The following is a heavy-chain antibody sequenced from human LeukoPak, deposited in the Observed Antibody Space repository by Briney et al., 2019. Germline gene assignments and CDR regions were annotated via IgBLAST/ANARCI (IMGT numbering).Heavy chain of an antibody. J-gene: IGHJ4*02. Sequence: GGSLRLSCAASGLTVSKNYMSWVRQAPGKGLESVSVIYSGGSTYYADSVRGRFTISRDNSKNTLYLQMNSLRVEDTAVYYCARVARLQPMGEFWGQGTLVTVSS. CDR3: ARVARLQPMGEF. D-gene: IGHD4-11*01. V-gene: IGHV3-53*01. CDR2: IYSGGST. CDR1: GLTVSKNY.